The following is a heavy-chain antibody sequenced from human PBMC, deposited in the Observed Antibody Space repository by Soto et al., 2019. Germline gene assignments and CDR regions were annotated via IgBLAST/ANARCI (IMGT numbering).Heavy chain of an antibody. Sequence: GGSLRLSCAASGFTFSNFTMNWVRQAPGKGLEWVSYISSGSSMIYHADSVKGRFTISRDNAKNSLYLQMDSLRDEDTAVYYCARGDYSGSGTYYSYWGQGTLVTVSS. CDR1: GFTFSNFT. J-gene: IGHJ4*02. D-gene: IGHD3-10*01. CDR3: ARGDYSGSGTYYSY. CDR2: ISSGSSMI. V-gene: IGHV3-48*02.